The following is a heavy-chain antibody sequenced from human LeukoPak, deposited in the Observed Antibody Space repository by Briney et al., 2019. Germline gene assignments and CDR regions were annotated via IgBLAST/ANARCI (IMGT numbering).Heavy chain of an antibody. CDR2: IYYTGTT. CDR1: GGSISSYY. CDR3: ASLDYSGWYYFDY. Sequence: SETLSLTCTVSGGSISSYYWSWIRQLPEKGLEWIGYIYYTGTTNYNPSLKSRVTISVDTSKNQFSLKLSSVTAADTAVYYCASLDYSGWYYFDYWGQGTLVTVSS. D-gene: IGHD6-19*01. J-gene: IGHJ4*02. V-gene: IGHV4-59*12.